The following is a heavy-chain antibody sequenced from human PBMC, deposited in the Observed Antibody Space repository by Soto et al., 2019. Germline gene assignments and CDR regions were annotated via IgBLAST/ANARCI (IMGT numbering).Heavy chain of an antibody. CDR3: AREGPPSLT. Sequence: QVQLVQSGAEVKKPGASVKVSCKASGYTFTSYGISWVRQAPGQGLEWMGWIRAYNGNTNYPQKLRGRVTMTTDTSTRTVYLELRSLRSDDTAVDTCAREGPPSLTWGQGTLVTVSS. CDR1: GYTFTSYG. V-gene: IGHV1-18*01. J-gene: IGHJ5*02. D-gene: IGHD2-2*01. CDR2: IRAYNGNT.